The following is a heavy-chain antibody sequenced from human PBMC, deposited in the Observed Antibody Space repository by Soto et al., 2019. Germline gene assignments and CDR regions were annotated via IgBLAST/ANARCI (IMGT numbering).Heavy chain of an antibody. CDR2: IYFSGST. J-gene: IGHJ4*02. CDR3: ASLPYSTSLDY. D-gene: IGHD4-4*01. CDR1: GGSISSSSYY. V-gene: IGHV4-39*01. Sequence: SETLSLTCTVSGGSISSSSYYRGWIRQPPGKGLEWIGTIYFSGSTYYNPSLKSRVTIYVDTSKNQFSLKLSSVTAADTAVYFCASLPYSTSLDYPAQRTPVPVSS.